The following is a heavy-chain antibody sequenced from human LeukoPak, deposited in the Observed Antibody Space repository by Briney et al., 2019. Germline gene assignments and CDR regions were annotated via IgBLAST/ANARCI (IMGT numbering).Heavy chain of an antibody. Sequence: PSETLSLTCTVSGGSVSSGSYYWSWIRQPPGKGQEWIGYIYYSGSTNYNPSLKSRVTISVDTSKNQFSLKLSSVTAADTAVYYCARVQVAAYDAFDIWGQGTMVTVSS. CDR3: ARVQVAAYDAFDI. J-gene: IGHJ3*02. D-gene: IGHD6-19*01. CDR1: GGSVSSGSYY. CDR2: IYYSGST. V-gene: IGHV4-61*01.